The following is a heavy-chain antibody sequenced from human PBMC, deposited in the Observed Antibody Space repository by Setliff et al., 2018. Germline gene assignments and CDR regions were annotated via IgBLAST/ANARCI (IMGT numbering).Heavy chain of an antibody. Sequence: GGSLRLSCAGSGFTFNTYWMTWVRQAPGKGLEWVASITHDGSKTYILDSVKGRFTISRDNTKNSLYLQMNSLRAEDTAVYYCALDGPYYYYGMDVWGQGTTVTVSS. CDR3: ALDGPYYYYGMDV. J-gene: IGHJ6*02. V-gene: IGHV3-7*01. CDR2: ITHDGSKT. CDR1: GFTFNTYW.